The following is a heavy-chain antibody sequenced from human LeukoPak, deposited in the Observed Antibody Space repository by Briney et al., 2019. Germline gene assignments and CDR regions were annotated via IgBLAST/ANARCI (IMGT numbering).Heavy chain of an antibody. D-gene: IGHD6-19*01. CDR2: MNPNSGNT. J-gene: IGHJ4*02. V-gene: IGHV1-8*01. CDR1: GYTFTSCD. Sequence: ASVKVSRKASGYTFTSCDINWVRQATGQGLEWMGWMNPNSGNTGYGQSFQGRITMTRDISIGTAYMELSNLTSEDTAIYYCTRGSSGRRDNWGQGTQVTVSA. CDR3: TRGSSGRRDN.